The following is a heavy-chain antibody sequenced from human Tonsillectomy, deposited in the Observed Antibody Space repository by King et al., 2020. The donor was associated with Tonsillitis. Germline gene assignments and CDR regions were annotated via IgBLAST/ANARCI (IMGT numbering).Heavy chain of an antibody. J-gene: IGHJ2*01. CDR1: GFTFDDYA. V-gene: IGHV3-9*01. CDR2: ISWNRGSI. CDR3: AIESSGWYSLEWYFVL. D-gene: IGHD6-19*01. Sequence: VQLVESGGGLVQPGRSLRLSCAASGFTFDDYAMHWVRQAPGKGLEWVSGISWNRGSIVYADSVRGRFTISRDNAKNSLYLQMNSLRAEDTALYYCAIESSGWYSLEWYFVLGGRGTRVTVPS.